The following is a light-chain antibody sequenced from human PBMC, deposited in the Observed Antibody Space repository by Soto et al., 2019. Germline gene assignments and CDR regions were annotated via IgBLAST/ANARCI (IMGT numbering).Light chain of an antibody. CDR2: GAS. Sequence: EIVLTQSPGTLSLSPGERATLSCRASQSVSSSYLAWYQQKPGQAPRLLIHGASSRATGIPDRFSGSGSGRDFTLTISRLEPEDFVVYYCQQYSGSPPYTFGQRTNLDIK. CDR1: QSVSSSY. V-gene: IGKV3-20*01. CDR3: QQYSGSPPYT. J-gene: IGKJ2*01.